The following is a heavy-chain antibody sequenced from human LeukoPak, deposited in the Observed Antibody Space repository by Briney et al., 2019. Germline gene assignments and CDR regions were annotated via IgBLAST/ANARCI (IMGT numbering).Heavy chain of an antibody. J-gene: IGHJ4*02. CDR3: ATQSYGLFAY. CDR1: GVTFNRYW. V-gene: IGHV3-7*01. Sequence: GSLRLSCVDSGVTFNRYWMSWVCQAPGKGLEWVANINQEGGDKYYVDSVKGRFTISRDNAKNSLYLQMNSLRPDDTAVYYCATQSYGLFAYWGQGTLVTVSS. D-gene: IGHD4-17*01. CDR2: INQEGGDK.